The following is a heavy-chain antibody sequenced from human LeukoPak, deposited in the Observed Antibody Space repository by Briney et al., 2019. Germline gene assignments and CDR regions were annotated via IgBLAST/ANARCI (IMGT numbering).Heavy chain of an antibody. V-gene: IGHV3-11*04. Sequence: GGSLRLSCAASGFTFSDYYMSWIRQAPGKGLEWVSYISSSGSTIYYADSVKGRFTISRDNAKNSLYLQMNSLRAEDTAVYYCARCGTEDYYYYYMDVWGKGTTVTISS. J-gene: IGHJ6*03. CDR3: ARCGTEDYYYYYMDV. CDR2: ISSSGSTI. CDR1: GFTFSDYY. D-gene: IGHD1-1*01.